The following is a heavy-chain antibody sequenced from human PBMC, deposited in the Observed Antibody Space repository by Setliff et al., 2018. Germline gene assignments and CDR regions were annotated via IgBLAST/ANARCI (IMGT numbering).Heavy chain of an antibody. J-gene: IGHJ6*04. CDR1: GGSIRNYY. CDR2: IQTGGST. Sequence: SETLSLTCTVSGGSIRNYYWSWIRQPPGKGLEWIGYIQTGGSTNYNPSLKSRVNISVDTSKKQFSLKLSSVTAADTAVYYCARHALSFDSAWDVWGKGTTVTVSS. D-gene: IGHD3-9*01. V-gene: IGHV4-4*08. CDR3: ARHALSFDSAWDV.